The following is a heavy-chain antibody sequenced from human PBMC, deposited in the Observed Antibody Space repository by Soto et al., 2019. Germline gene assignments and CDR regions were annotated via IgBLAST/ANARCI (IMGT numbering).Heavy chain of an antibody. CDR2: IYYSGST. Sequence: PSETRSLTCTVSGGSISSGGYYWSWIRQHPGKGLEWIGYIYYSGSTYYNPSLKSRVTISVDTSKNQFSLKLSSVTAADTAVYYCARIHIPVVVVITGWFDPWGQGTLVTVSS. CDR3: ARIHIPVVVVITGWFDP. CDR1: GGSISSGGYY. D-gene: IGHD3-22*01. V-gene: IGHV4-31*03. J-gene: IGHJ5*02.